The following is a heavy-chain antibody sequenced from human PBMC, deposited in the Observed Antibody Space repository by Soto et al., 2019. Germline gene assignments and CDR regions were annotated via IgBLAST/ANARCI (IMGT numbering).Heavy chain of an antibody. Sequence: PGGTLRLSCAASGFTFSSYAMTCVRQAPGKGLEWVSIISSSGDGTYYADSVKGRFTISRDNSRNTLILQMHSLRADDTAVYYCAKNADFWSWGMVVWGPGTSVTVSS. D-gene: IGHD3-3*01. V-gene: IGHV3-23*01. J-gene: IGHJ6*02. CDR2: ISSSGDGT. CDR1: GFTFSSYA. CDR3: AKNADFWSWGMVV.